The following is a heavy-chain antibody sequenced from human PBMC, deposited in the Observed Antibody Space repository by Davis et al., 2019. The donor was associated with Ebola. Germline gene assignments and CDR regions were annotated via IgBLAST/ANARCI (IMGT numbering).Heavy chain of an antibody. V-gene: IGHV1-69*06. Sequence: SVKVSCKASGGTFSSYAISWVRQAPGQGLEWMGGIIPIFGTANYAQKFQGRVTITADKSTSTAYMELRSLRSDDTAVYYCARVNYGGNSAYYYYYGMDVWGQGTTVTVSS. CDR2: IIPIFGTA. CDR3: ARVNYGGNSAYYYYYGMDV. D-gene: IGHD4-23*01. J-gene: IGHJ6*02. CDR1: GGTFSSYA.